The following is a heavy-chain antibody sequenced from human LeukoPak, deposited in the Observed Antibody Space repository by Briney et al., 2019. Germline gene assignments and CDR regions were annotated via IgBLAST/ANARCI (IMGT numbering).Heavy chain of an antibody. CDR3: ARGRGDFWSGYYTPYWYFDL. CDR1: GGTFSSYD. D-gene: IGHD3-3*01. CDR2: MNPNSGNT. Sequence: GSSVKVSCKASGGTFSSYDINWVRQATGQGLEWMGWMNPNSGNTGYAQKFQGRVTITRNTSISTAYMELSSLRSEDTAVYYCARGRGDFWSGYYTPYWYFDLWGRGTLVTVSS. J-gene: IGHJ2*01. V-gene: IGHV1-8*03.